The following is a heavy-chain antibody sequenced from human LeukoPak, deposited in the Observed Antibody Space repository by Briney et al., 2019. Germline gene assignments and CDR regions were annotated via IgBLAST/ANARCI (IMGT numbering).Heavy chain of an antibody. CDR1: GFTFSSYW. CDR3: ARATHLYYYDSSGSGY. D-gene: IGHD3-22*01. J-gene: IGHJ4*02. V-gene: IGHV3-7*04. CDR2: IKHDGGEK. Sequence: PGGSLRLSCAASGFTFSSYWMSWVRQAPGKGLEWVANIKHDGGEKYYVASVKGRFTISRDNAKNSLYLQMNSLRVEDTAMYYCARATHLYYYDSSGSGYWGQGTLVTVSS.